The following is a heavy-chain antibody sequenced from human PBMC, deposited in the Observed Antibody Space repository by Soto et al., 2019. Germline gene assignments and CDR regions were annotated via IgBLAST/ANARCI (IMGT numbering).Heavy chain of an antibody. CDR1: HGSITSGDYF. Sequence: SETLSLTCTVSHGSITSGDYFWAWIRQPPGKGLEFIGSVHSSGGTYYSPSLRSRASISIDKSRNQFSLKLTSVNAGDTAVYFCASVVVGATRQTGSDHWGQGTLVTVSS. CDR2: VHSSGGT. D-gene: IGHD2-15*01. J-gene: IGHJ4*02. V-gene: IGHV4-39*01. CDR3: ASVVVGATRQTGSDH.